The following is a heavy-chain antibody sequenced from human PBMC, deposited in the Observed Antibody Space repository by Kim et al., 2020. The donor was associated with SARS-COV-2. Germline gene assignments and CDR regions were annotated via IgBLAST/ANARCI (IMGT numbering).Heavy chain of an antibody. Sequence: GGSLRLSCAASGFTFSSYAMHWVRQAPGKGLEWVAVISYDGSNKYYADSVKGRFTISRDNSKNTLYLQMNSLRAEDTAVYYCAREGIAAAGTRRGGHFDP. V-gene: IGHV3-30-3*01. CDR2: ISYDGSNK. D-gene: IGHD6-13*01. CDR3: AREGIAAAGTRRGGHFDP. J-gene: IGHJ5*02. CDR1: GFTFSSYA.